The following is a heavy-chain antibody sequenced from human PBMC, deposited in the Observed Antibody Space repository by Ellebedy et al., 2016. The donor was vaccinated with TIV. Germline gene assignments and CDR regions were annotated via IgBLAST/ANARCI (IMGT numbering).Heavy chain of an antibody. CDR1: GFTFSSHG. J-gene: IGHJ4*02. Sequence: PGGSLRLSCVVPGFTFSSHGMHWVRQAPGKGLVWVSRIYNDGSSTSYADSVEGRFTISRDNPKNTVYLQMNSLRVEDTAVYYCVRDGSYDYGDYWGQGTVVTVSS. CDR2: IYNDGSST. CDR3: VRDGSYDYGDY. D-gene: IGHD3-16*01. V-gene: IGHV3-74*01.